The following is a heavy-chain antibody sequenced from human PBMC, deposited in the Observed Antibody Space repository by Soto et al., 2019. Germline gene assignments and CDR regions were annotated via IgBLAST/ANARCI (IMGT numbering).Heavy chain of an antibody. J-gene: IGHJ4*02. CDR2: IYWDDDK. CDR1: GFSLSSTRMA. CDR3: AHIVVAGLGYYFDY. Sequence: QITLKESGPTLVKPTQTLTLTCTFSGFSLSSTRMAVGWSRQPPGKALEWLALIYWDDDKRYSPFLKSRLTITKDTSKNQVVLTMSNRVPVDTARYYCAHIVVAGLGYYFDYWGQGTLVTVSS. V-gene: IGHV2-5*02. D-gene: IGHD6-19*01.